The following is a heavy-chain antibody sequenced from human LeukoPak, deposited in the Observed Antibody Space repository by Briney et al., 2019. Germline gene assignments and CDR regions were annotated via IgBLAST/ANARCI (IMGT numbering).Heavy chain of an antibody. CDR3: TRTFGYSYFYMDV. CDR1: GFTFGGYA. J-gene: IGHJ6*03. V-gene: IGHV3-49*04. D-gene: IGHD3-16*01. Sequence: GGSLRLSCAASGFTFGGYAMSWVRQAPGNGLEWVGFIRTEAYDGATDYGASVKGRFTISRDDSKNIAYLQMNSLNTEDTAVYYCTRTFGYSYFYMDVWGKGTTVIVSS. CDR2: IRTEAYDGAT.